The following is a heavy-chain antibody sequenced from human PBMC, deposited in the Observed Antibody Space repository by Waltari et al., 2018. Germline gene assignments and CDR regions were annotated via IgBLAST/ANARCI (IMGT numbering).Heavy chain of an antibody. V-gene: IGHV4-4*07. D-gene: IGHD3-3*01. CDR3: AGSSNFGIYGLDV. CDR1: GGSISRYY. Sequence: QVQLQESGPGLVKPSETLSLICNVSGGSISRYYWNCVRQPAGKGLEWIGRIYASGSTSYNPSLESRISMSVDTSKNHFSLKLSSVTAADTGVYYCAGSSNFGIYGLDVWGQGTTVVVSS. J-gene: IGHJ6*02. CDR2: IYASGST.